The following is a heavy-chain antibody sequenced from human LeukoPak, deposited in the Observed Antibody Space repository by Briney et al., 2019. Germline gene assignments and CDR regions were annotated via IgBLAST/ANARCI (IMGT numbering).Heavy chain of an antibody. J-gene: IGHJ4*02. V-gene: IGHV4-39*01. CDR3: ARQTGSGLFILP. CDR2: IYYSGST. D-gene: IGHD3/OR15-3a*01. CDR1: GGSISSSSFY. Sequence: SETLSLTCTVSGGSISSSSFYWGWIRQPPGKGLEWIGSIYYSGSTHYNPSLKSRVSISVVTSKNQFSLRLTSVTAADTAVYYCARQTGSGLFILPGGQGTLVTVSS.